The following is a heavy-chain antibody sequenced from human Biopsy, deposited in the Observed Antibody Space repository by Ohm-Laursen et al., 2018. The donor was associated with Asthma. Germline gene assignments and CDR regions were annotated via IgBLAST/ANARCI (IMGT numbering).Heavy chain of an antibody. CDR3: ARATSTWSQSGPHFFDH. CDR1: PGSINDYY. Sequence: SETLSLTCTVSPGSINDYYWNWIRRFPGKGLEWIGYVHSSGSTRFNPSLKSRVTVSVDTSVDQVSLKLSSVSAADTAIYYCARATSTWSQSGPHFFDHWGPGTLVTVSS. CDR2: VHSSGST. D-gene: IGHD6-13*01. J-gene: IGHJ5*02. V-gene: IGHV4-59*01.